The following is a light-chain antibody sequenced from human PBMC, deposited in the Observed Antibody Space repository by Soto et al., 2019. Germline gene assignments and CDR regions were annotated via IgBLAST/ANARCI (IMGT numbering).Light chain of an antibody. CDR1: QSVSRN. V-gene: IGKV3-15*01. CDR3: HHYNNWPPCT. CDR2: GAS. Sequence: EVVMTQSPATLSVSPGERATLSCRASQSVSRNLAWYQQRPGQPPRLVMYGASTRATGSPARFSGSGSETEFNLTISCLQSEDCVVYYCHHYNNWPPCTCGQGTRLEIK. J-gene: IGKJ2*02.